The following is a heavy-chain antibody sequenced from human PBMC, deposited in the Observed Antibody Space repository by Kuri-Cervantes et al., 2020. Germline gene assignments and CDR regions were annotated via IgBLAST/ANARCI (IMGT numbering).Heavy chain of an antibody. Sequence: GGSLRLSCAASGFTFSNYWMSWVRQAPGKGLEWVANINQGGSEKYYVDSVKGRFTISRDNAKNSLYLQMHSLTAEDTAVYYCARGRYYYGSGSYYKDYGMDVWGQGTTVTVSS. V-gene: IGHV3-7*01. D-gene: IGHD3-10*01. CDR3: ARGRYYYGSGSYYKDYGMDV. CDR2: INQGGSEK. CDR1: GFTFSNYW. J-gene: IGHJ6*02.